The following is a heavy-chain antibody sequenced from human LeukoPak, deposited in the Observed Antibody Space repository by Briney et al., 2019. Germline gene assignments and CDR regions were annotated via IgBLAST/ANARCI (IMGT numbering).Heavy chain of an antibody. D-gene: IGHD3-10*01. CDR1: GGTFSSYA. V-gene: IGHV1-69*05. CDR3: ARETRILWFGELFKPIDTKFDY. CDR2: IITIFGTA. J-gene: IGHJ4*02. Sequence: SVKVSCKASGGTFSSYAISWVREAPGQGLEWMGRIITIFGTANYAQKFQGRVTITTDESTSTAYMELRSLRSEDTAVYYCARETRILWFGELFKPIDTKFDYWGQGTLVTVSS.